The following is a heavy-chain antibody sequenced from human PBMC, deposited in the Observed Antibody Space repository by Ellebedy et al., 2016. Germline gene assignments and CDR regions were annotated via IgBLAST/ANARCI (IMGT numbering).Heavy chain of an antibody. J-gene: IGHJ4*02. Sequence: GESLKISCAASGFTVSSNYMSWVRQAPGKGLEWVSVIYSGGSTYYADSVKGRFTISRDNSKNTLYLQMNSLRAEDTAVYYCAKCGRLGDIEFFDSWGQGTLVTVSS. V-gene: IGHV3-53*01. CDR1: GFTVSSNY. CDR3: AKCGRLGDIEFFDS. D-gene: IGHD4-17*01. CDR2: IYSGGST.